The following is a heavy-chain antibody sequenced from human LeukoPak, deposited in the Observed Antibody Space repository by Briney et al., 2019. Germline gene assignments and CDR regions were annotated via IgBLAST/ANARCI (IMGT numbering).Heavy chain of an antibody. V-gene: IGHV1-69*08. J-gene: IGHJ5*02. CDR3: ARVNLRGSNYNWFDP. CDR2: ITPVINTA. D-gene: IGHD1-26*01. CDR1: GGTFLSHT. Sequence: ASVKVSCTTSGGTFLSHTFSWVRQAPGQXLEWMGKITPVINTANYAQTFQGRVSIYADKSTTTVYMDLSGLRPDDTAVYYCARVNLRGSNYNWFDPWGQGTLVTVAS.